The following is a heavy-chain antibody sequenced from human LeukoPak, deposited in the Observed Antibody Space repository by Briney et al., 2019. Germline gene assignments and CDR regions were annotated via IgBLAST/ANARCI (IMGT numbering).Heavy chain of an antibody. CDR2: IYTSGST. CDR1: GGSISSGSYY. J-gene: IGHJ3*02. D-gene: IGHD2-2*01. CDR3: ARDYCSSTSCFYDAFDI. Sequence: PSQTLSLTCTVSGGSISSGSYYWSWIRQPAGKGLEWIGRIYTSGSTNYNPSLKSRVTISVDTSKNQFSLKLSSVTAADTAVYYCARDYCSSTSCFYDAFDIWGQGTMVTVSS. V-gene: IGHV4-61*02.